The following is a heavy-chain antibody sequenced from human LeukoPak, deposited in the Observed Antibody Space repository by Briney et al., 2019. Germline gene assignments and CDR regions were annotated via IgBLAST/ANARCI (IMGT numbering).Heavy chain of an antibody. J-gene: IGHJ3*02. CDR1: GFTFSSYA. D-gene: IGHD1-26*01. V-gene: IGHV3-30*04. CDR2: ISYDGSNK. Sequence: PGRSLRLSCAASGFTFSSYAMHWVRQAPGKGLEWVAVISYDGSNKYYADSVKGRFTISRDNSKNTLYLQMNSLRAEDTAVYYCARDPNTSWYSGSYAAFDIWGQGTMVTVSS. CDR3: ARDPNTSWYSGSYAAFDI.